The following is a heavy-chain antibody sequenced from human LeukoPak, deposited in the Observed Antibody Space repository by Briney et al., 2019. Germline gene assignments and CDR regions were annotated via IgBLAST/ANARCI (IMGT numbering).Heavy chain of an antibody. Sequence: GGSLRLSCAASGFTFSSYNMNWVRQAPGKGLEWVASVSGSSSYIYYADSVKGRFTISRANAKNSLYLQMNSLRADDTIVYYSARLNGYWSTTICYSQIDYWGQGTLVSVS. V-gene: IGHV3-21*01. J-gene: IGHJ4*02. CDR3: ARLNGYWSTTICYSQIDY. D-gene: IGHD2-2*01. CDR1: GFTFSSYN. CDR2: VSGSSSYI.